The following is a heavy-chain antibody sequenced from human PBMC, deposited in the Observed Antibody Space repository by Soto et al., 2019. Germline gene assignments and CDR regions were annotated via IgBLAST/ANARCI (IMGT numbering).Heavy chain of an antibody. V-gene: IGHV3-23*01. J-gene: IGHJ6*02. Sequence: GGSLRLSCAASGFTFSSYAMSWVRQAPGKGLEWVSAISGSGGSTYYADSVKGRFTISRDNSKNTLYLQMNSLRAEDTAVYYCAKDDLYGGYELTYYYYGMDVSGQGTTVTVSS. D-gene: IGHD5-12*01. CDR2: ISGSGGST. CDR3: AKDDLYGGYELTYYYYGMDV. CDR1: GFTFSSYA.